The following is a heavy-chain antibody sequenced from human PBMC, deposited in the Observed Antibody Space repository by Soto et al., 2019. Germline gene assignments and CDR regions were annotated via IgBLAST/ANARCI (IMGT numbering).Heavy chain of an antibody. D-gene: IGHD3-3*01. CDR3: ARGEWHSFEP. CDR1: GGSITSGGYF. CDR2: IYYSGST. V-gene: IGHV4-31*03. Sequence: SETLSLTCTVSGGSITSGGYFWSWIRQHPGKGLEWIGYIYYSGSTYYEPSLKSRVTISIDTSNNQLSLTLTFVTAADTAIYYCARGEWHSFEPWGQGTLVTVPA. J-gene: IGHJ5*02.